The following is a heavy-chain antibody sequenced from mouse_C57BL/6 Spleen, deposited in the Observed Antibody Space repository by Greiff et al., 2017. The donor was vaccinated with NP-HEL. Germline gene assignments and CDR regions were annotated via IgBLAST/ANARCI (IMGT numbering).Heavy chain of an antibody. CDR2: INPNNGGT. J-gene: IGHJ2*01. CDR3: ARFYYGNYALDY. CDR1: GYTFTDYY. D-gene: IGHD2-1*01. Sequence: VQLQQSGPELVKPGASVKISCKASGYTFTDYYMNWVKQSHGKSLEWIGDINPNNGGTSYNQKFKGKATLTVDKSSSTAYMELRSLTSEDSAVYYGARFYYGNYALDYWGQGTTLTVSS. V-gene: IGHV1-26*01.